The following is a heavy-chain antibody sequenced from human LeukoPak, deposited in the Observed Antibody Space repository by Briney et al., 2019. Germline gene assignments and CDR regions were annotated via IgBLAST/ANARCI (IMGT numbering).Heavy chain of an antibody. CDR2: ISSSGSDI. CDR3: ARGFYGGNPLDAFDI. J-gene: IGHJ3*02. Sequence: GGSLRLFCAASGFSFSDYYMGWIRQAPGKGLEWISYISSSGSDIYNADSLKGRFTISRDNAENSLYLQMNSLRDEDTAVYYCARGFYGGNPLDAFDIWGQATMVTVSS. CDR1: GFSFSDYY. D-gene: IGHD4-23*01. V-gene: IGHV3-11*01.